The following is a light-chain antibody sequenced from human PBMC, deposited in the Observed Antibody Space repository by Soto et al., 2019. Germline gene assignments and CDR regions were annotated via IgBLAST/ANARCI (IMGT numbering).Light chain of an antibody. CDR1: QSISSW. CDR2: NAS. V-gene: IGKV1-5*03. J-gene: IGKJ1*01. CDR3: QQYNDNWT. Sequence: DIQMTQSPSTLSASVGDRATITCRASQSISSWLAWYQQKPGQAPKLLIYNASTLLSGVPSRFSGSGSGTVFTLAISRLHPDDSATYYCQQYNDNWTFGQGTKVEIK.